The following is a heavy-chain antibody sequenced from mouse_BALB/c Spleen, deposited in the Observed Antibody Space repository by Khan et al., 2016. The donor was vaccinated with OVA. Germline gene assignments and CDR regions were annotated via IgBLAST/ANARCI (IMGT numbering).Heavy chain of an antibody. J-gene: IGHJ2*01. V-gene: IGHV1S81*02. CDR1: GYTFTSYW. D-gene: IGHD1-1*01. Sequence: QVQLQQSGAELVKAGASVKMSCKASGYTFTSYWMHWVKQRLGQGLEWFAETNPTNGRTYYNEKFKSKATLTVDKSSSTAYMLLSGPTYEESAVYYCARIKKIVATYFDYWGQGTTLTVSS. CDR3: ARIKKIVATYFDY. CDR2: TNPTNGRT.